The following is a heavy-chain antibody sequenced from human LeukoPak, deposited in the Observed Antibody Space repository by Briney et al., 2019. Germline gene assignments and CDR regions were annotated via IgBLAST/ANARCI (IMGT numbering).Heavy chain of an antibody. V-gene: IGHV3-9*01. CDR3: AKDRS. J-gene: IGHJ4*02. Sequence: GGSLRLSCAASGFTFDDYAMHWVRQAPGKGLEWVSGISWNSGSIGYADSVKGRFTISRDNAKNSLYLQMNSLRAEDTALYYCAKDRSWGQGTLVTVTS. CDR2: ISWNSGSI. CDR1: GFTFDDYA.